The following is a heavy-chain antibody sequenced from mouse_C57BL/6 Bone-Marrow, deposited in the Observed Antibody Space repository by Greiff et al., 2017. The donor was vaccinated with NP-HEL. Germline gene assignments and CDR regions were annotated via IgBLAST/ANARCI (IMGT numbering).Heavy chain of an antibody. D-gene: IGHD1-1*01. CDR1: GYTFTSYW. J-gene: IGHJ4*01. V-gene: IGHV1-59*01. CDR2: IDPSDSYT. CDR3: ANAYGSSYVVYAMDY. Sequence: QVQLQQSGAELVRPGTSVKLSCKASGYTFTSYWMHWVKQRPGQGLEWIGVIDPSDSYTNYNQKFKGKATLTVDTSSSTAYMQLSSLTSEDSAVYDCANAYGSSYVVYAMDYWGQGTSVTVSS.